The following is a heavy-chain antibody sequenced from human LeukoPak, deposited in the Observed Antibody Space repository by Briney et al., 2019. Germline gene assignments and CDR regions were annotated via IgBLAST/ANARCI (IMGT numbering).Heavy chain of an antibody. D-gene: IGHD5-24*01. V-gene: IGHV3-30*18. CDR3: AKDRDWYYFDY. Sequence: GGSLRLSCAASGFTFSSYGMHWVRQAPGKGLEWVAVISYDGSNKYYADSVKGRFTISRDNSKNTLYLQMNSLRAEDTAVYYCAKDRDWYYFDYWGQGTLVTVSS. J-gene: IGHJ4*02. CDR2: ISYDGSNK. CDR1: GFTFSSYG.